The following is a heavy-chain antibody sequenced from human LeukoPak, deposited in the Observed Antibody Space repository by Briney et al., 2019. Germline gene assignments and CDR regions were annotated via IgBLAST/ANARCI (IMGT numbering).Heavy chain of an antibody. CDR3: ARAAYSSTWYSRYFDL. J-gene: IGHJ2*01. CDR2: ISYDGSNK. CDR1: GFTFSRYG. D-gene: IGHD6-13*01. V-gene: IGHV3-30*03. Sequence: GRSLRLSCAASGFTFSRYGMHWVRQAPGKGLEWVAVISYDGSNKKYADSVKGRFTISRDNSKNTQYLQINTLRVGDTAVYYCARAAYSSTWYSRYFDLWGRGTLVTVSS.